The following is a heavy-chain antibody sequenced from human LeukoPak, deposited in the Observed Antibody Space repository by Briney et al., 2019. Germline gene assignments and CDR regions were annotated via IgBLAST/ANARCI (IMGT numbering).Heavy chain of an antibody. V-gene: IGHV4-59*01. D-gene: IGHD3-10*01. J-gene: IGHJ3*02. CDR2: IYYSGST. CDR1: GGSISSYY. CDR3: ASLDPELYAFDI. Sequence: SETLSLTCTVSGGSISSYYWSWIRQPPGKGLEWIGYIYYSGSTNYNPSLKSRVTISVDTSKNQFPLKLSSVTAADTAVYYCASLDPELYAFDIWGQGTMVTVSS.